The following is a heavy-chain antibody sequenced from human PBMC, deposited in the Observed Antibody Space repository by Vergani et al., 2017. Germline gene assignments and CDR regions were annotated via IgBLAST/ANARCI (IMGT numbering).Heavy chain of an antibody. J-gene: IGHJ6*02. Sequence: QVQLVESGGGVVQPGGSLRLSCAASGVSFSSFGMHWVRQAPGKGLGWVAFIRYDGSDKYYVDSVKGRFTISRDNSKNTLYLQVDSLRAEDTAVYYCAKDELGFCVDISCLAMDVWGQGTTVSVSS. CDR2: IRYDGSDK. CDR3: AKDELGFCVDISCLAMDV. CDR1: GVSFSSFG. D-gene: IGHD2-15*01. V-gene: IGHV3-30*02.